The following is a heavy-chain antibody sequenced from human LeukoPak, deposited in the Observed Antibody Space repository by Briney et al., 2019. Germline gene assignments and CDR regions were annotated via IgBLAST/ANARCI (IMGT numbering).Heavy chain of an antibody. J-gene: IGHJ4*02. D-gene: IGHD5-12*01. CDR3: AKAQATGAKGTDYFDY. CDR2: ISGSGGST. V-gene: IGHV3-23*01. CDR1: GFTFSSYD. Sequence: GGSLRLSCAASGFTFSSYDMSWVRQAPGKGLEWVSAISGSGGSTYYADSVKGRFTISRDNSKNTLYLQMNSLRAEDTAVYYCAKAQATGAKGTDYFDYWGQGTLVTVSS.